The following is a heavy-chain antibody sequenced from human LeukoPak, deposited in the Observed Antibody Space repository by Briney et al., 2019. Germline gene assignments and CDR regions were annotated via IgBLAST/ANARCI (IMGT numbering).Heavy chain of an antibody. J-gene: IGHJ6*03. CDR1: GGSFSGYY. Sequence: SETLSLTCAVYGGSFSGYYWSWIRQPPGKGLEWIGEINHSGSTNYNPSLKSRVTISVDTSKNQFSLKLSSVTAADTAVYYCARLKSTFYYDSSGPLRYMDVWGKGTTVTISS. CDR3: ARLKSTFYYDSSGPLRYMDV. V-gene: IGHV4-34*01. D-gene: IGHD3-22*01. CDR2: INHSGST.